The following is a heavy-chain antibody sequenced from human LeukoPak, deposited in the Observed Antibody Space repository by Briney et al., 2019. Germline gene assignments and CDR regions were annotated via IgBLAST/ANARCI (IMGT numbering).Heavy chain of an antibody. Sequence: PGGSLRLSCAASGFTVSSNYMSWVRQAPGKGLEWVSVIYSGGSTYYADSVKGRLTISRDNSKNTLYLQMNSLRAEDTAVYYCASGIISGLINYWGQGTLVTVSS. J-gene: IGHJ4*02. CDR1: GFTVSSNY. V-gene: IGHV3-53*01. D-gene: IGHD3-16*01. CDR2: IYSGGST. CDR3: ASGIISGLINY.